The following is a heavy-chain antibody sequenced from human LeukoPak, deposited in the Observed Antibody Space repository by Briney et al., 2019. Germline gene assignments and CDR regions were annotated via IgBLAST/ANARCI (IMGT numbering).Heavy chain of an antibody. V-gene: IGHV1-2*02. Sequence: ASVKVSCKASGYTFTGYYMHWVRQAPGQGLEWMGWINPNSGGTNYAQKFQGRVTMTRDTSISTAYMELSRLRSDDTAVYYCARSGGYSGYGPYYYYYYYMDVWGKGTTVTVSS. D-gene: IGHD5-12*01. CDR1: GYTFTGYY. CDR3: ARSGGYSGYGPYYYYYYYMDV. J-gene: IGHJ6*03. CDR2: INPNSGGT.